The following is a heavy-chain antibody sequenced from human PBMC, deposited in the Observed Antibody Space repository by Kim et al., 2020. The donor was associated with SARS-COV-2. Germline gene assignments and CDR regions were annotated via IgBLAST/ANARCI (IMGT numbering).Heavy chain of an antibody. CDR1: GYTFTTYA. D-gene: IGHD1-26*01. Sequence: ASVKVSCKASGYTFTTYAMHWVRQAPGQRLQWMGWINVGDGNTKYSQMFQGRIIITRDTSASTAYMELSSLRSEDTAVYYCAREFLWADSGSYYSPWGQGTLVTVSS. J-gene: IGHJ5*02. CDR3: AREFLWADSGSYYSP. V-gene: IGHV1-3*01. CDR2: INVGDGNT.